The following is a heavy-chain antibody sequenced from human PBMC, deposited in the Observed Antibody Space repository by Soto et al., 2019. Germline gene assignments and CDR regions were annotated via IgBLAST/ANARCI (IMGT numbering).Heavy chain of an antibody. J-gene: IGHJ4*02. CDR1: GCTVTSNG. V-gene: IGHV3-23*01. Sequence: GGSLRLSCGVSGCTVTSNGVSWVRQSPGKGLEWVSAISPNGHGIWYPDSVKGRFTICRDISRNTVFLQMDSLRAEDTAAYYCAKDRQYPRDYFHYWGQGTLVTVSS. CDR3: AKDRQYPRDYFHY. CDR2: ISPNGHGI. D-gene: IGHD4-4*01.